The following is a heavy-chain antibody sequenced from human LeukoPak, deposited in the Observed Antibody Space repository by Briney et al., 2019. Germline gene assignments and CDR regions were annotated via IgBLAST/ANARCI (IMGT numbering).Heavy chain of an antibody. V-gene: IGHV3-48*01. Sequence: PGGSLRLSCAASGFTFSSYSMNWVRQAPGKGLEWVSYISSSSSTIYYADSVKGRFTISRDNAKNSLYLQMNSLRAEDTAVYYCARNRETYYYYMDVWGKGTTVTVSS. CDR2: ISSSSSTI. CDR3: ARNRETYYYYMDV. J-gene: IGHJ6*03. CDR1: GFTFSSYS. D-gene: IGHD5-24*01.